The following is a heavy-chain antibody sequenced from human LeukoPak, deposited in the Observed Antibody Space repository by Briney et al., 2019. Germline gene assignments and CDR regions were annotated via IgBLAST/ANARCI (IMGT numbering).Heavy chain of an antibody. V-gene: IGHV1-2*02. Sequence: ASVKVSCKASGYTFTGYYMHWVRQAPGQGLEWMGWINPNSGGTNYAQKFQGRVTMIRDTSISTAYMELSRLRSDDTAVYYCARGGKLGKRYYFDYWGQGTLVTVSS. CDR2: INPNSGGT. D-gene: IGHD7-27*01. CDR1: GYTFTGYY. CDR3: ARGGKLGKRYYFDY. J-gene: IGHJ4*02.